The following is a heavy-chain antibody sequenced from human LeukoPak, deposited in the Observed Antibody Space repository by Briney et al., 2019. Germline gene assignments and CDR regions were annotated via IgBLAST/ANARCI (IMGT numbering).Heavy chain of an antibody. CDR2: IYPGDSDT. V-gene: IGHV5-51*01. D-gene: IGHD2/OR15-2a*01. J-gene: IGHJ4*02. CDR1: GYRFTNFW. CDR3: ARAGYSNRWDGVDY. Sequence: GDSLKISCRGSGYRFTNFWIGWVRQMPGKGLEWMGIIYPGDSDTRYSPSFQGQVTISVDKSINTAYLQWSSLKASDSAMYYCARAGYSNRWDGVDYWGQGTLVTVSS.